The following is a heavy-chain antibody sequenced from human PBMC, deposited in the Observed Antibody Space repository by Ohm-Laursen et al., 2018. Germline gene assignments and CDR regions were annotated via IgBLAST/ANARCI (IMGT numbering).Heavy chain of an antibody. CDR3: AGAPNLYYFDY. CDR1: GDSISGRY. Sequence: TLSLTCTVSGDSISGRYWSWIRQPPGKGLEWIGNIDDNGNTNYNPSPQSRVTISINTSKNQFSLQLRFVTAADTAVYHCAGAPNLYYFDYWGQGTLVTVSS. D-gene: IGHD1-26*01. J-gene: IGHJ4*02. CDR2: IDDNGNT. V-gene: IGHV4-59*08.